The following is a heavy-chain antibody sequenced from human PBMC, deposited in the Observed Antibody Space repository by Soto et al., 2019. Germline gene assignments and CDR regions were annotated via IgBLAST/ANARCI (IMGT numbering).Heavy chain of an antibody. CDR3: ARDQFGGFIVNGAVPDY. CDR1: GVAVSTNY. V-gene: IGHV3-66*01. D-gene: IGHD3-16*02. Sequence: PAGRLRHSCALTGVAVSTNYLYWVRLDPGKGLEWVSVIYSGGDTYYADSVKGRFTISRDNSKNTVYLQMNSLRAEDTAVYYCARDQFGGFIVNGAVPDYWGQGT. CDR2: IYSGGDT. J-gene: IGHJ4*02.